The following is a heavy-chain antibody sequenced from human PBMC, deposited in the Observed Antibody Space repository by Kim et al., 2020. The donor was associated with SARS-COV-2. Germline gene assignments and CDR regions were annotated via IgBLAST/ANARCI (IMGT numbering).Heavy chain of an antibody. V-gene: IGHV3-23*01. CDR1: GFTFSSYA. CDR3: AKKADISRRDFDY. D-gene: IGHD6-13*01. J-gene: IGHJ4*02. CDR2: ITSTGYST. Sequence: GGSLRLSCAASGFTFSSYAMTWVRQAPGKGLEWVSLITSTGYSTYYAYSVKGRFTISRDSSRNTVYLQMNSLRDEDTAVYYCAKKADISRRDFDYWGQGTLVTVSS.